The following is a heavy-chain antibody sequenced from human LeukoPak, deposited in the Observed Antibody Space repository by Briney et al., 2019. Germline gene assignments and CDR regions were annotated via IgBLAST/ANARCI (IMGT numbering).Heavy chain of an antibody. Sequence: PSETLSLTCTVSGGSIFSSNSYWGWIRQPPGKGLEWIGSIYYSGNTYYNASLKSRVTISVDTSKNQFSLKLNSVTAADTAVYYCARVAVAAREYFDYWGQGTLVTVSS. V-gene: IGHV4-39*01. D-gene: IGHD6-19*01. CDR1: GGSIFSSNSY. CDR2: IYYSGNT. CDR3: ARVAVAAREYFDY. J-gene: IGHJ4*02.